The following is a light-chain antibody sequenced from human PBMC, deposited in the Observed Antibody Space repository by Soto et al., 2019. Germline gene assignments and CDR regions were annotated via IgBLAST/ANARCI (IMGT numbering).Light chain of an antibody. J-gene: IGKJ1*01. V-gene: IGKV3-20*01. CDR2: DAS. CDR1: QSGSSSY. CDR3: QQCSSSPGT. Sequence: EIVVTQSPGTLYFSTGETATLSCRASQSGSSSYLAWDHQNTGQDPRLLIYDASTRATSIPDRISGRGYGTDFTLTISRLEAAGFEVYYCQQCSSSPGTFDQGTRVEIK.